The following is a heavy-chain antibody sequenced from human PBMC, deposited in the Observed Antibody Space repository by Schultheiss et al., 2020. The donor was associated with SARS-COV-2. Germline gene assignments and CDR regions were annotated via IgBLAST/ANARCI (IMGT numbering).Heavy chain of an antibody. V-gene: IGHV3-48*02. CDR3: ARDRYSVNDY. CDR1: GFTFSSYG. CDR2: ISSSSTI. Sequence: GGSLRLSCAASGFTFSSYGMNWVRQAPGKGLEWVSSISSSSTIYYADSVKGRFTISRDNAKNSLFLQMNSLRDEDTAVYFCARDRYSVNDYWGQGTLVTVSS. D-gene: IGHD3-9*01. J-gene: IGHJ4*02.